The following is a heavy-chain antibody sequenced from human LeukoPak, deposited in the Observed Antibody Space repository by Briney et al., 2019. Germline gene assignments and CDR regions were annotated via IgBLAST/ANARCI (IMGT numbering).Heavy chain of an antibody. D-gene: IGHD1-7*01. V-gene: IGHV3-30-3*01. CDR2: ISKDGSDK. J-gene: IGHJ4*02. CDR1: GFTFSDYA. Sequence: GGSLRLSCAATGFTFSDYAMHWVRQAPGKGLEWVAVISKDGSDKYYPGSVRGRFTISRDNSKNTIYLQMDSLRAEDTAIYYCARDYWWNYDYWGQGTLVTVSS. CDR3: ARDYWWNYDY.